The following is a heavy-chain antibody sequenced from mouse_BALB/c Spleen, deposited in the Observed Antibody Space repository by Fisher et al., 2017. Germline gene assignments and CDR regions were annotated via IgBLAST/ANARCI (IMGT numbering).Heavy chain of an antibody. Sequence: FKGKATLTVDKSSSTAYMELRSLTSEDSAVYYCARGGVIDYADAMDYWGQGTSVTVSS. CDR3: ARGGVIDYADAMDY. J-gene: IGHJ4*01. V-gene: IGHV1-26*01. D-gene: IGHD2-4*01.